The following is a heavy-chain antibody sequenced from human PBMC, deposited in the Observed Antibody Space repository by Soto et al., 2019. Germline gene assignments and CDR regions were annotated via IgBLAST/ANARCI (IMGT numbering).Heavy chain of an antibody. CDR1: GYTFTSYG. J-gene: IGHJ4*02. CDR3: ARDVKTWCMLSIPFDY. D-gene: IGHD2-8*01. CDR2: ISAYNGNT. V-gene: IGHV1-18*01. Sequence: QVRLVQSGAEVKKPGASVKVSCKASGYTFTSYGISWVRQAPGQGLEWMGWISAYNGNTNYAQKLQGRVTMTTDTSTSTAYMELRSLRSDDTAVYYCARDVKTWCMLSIPFDYWGQGTLVTVSS.